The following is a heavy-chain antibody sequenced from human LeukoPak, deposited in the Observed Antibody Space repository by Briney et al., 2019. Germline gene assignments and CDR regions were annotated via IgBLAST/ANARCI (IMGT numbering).Heavy chain of an antibody. V-gene: IGHV4-59*08. CDR3: ARHSSPYYGMDV. CDR1: GGSFSGYY. Sequence: PSETLSLTCAVYGGSFSGYYWSWIRQPPGKGLEWIGYIYNSGSTNYNPSLKSRVTISVDTSKNQFSVKLSSVTAADTAVYYCARHSSPYYGMDVWGQGTTVTVSS. J-gene: IGHJ6*02. CDR2: IYNSGST.